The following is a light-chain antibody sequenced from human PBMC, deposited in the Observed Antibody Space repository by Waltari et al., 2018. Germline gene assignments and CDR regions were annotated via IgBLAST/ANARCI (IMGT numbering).Light chain of an antibody. Sequence: DIVMTQSPDSLTVSLGERATVNCKSSQSVLSSSNNKNFLAWYQQKPGQPPKLLIYWASTRGSGVPDGFGGSGAGTDFTLTIGSMQAEDVSVYYCQQYYITPPTFGRG. J-gene: IGKJ4*02. CDR1: QSVLSSSNNKNF. CDR2: WAS. CDR3: QQYYITPPT. V-gene: IGKV4-1*01.